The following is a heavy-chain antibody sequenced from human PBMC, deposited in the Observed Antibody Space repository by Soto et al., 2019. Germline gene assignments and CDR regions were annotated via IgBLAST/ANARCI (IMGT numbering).Heavy chain of an antibody. CDR2: IIPIFGTA. CDR1: GGTFSSYA. V-gene: IGHV1-69*13. CDR3: ARGGIVGATTTGDYYYYGMDV. D-gene: IGHD1-26*01. J-gene: IGHJ6*02. Sequence: SVKVSCKASGGTFSSYAISWVRQAPGQGLEWMGGIIPIFGTANYAQKFQGRVTITADESTSTAYMELSSLRSEDTAVYYCARGGIVGATTTGDYYYYGMDVWGQGTTVTVS.